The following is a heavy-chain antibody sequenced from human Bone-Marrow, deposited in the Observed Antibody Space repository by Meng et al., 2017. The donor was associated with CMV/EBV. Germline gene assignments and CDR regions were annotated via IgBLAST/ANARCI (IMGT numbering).Heavy chain of an antibody. V-gene: IGHV3-23*01. Sequence: LSCAAYGFTFSDYGMSWVRQAPGKGLEWVSGISGSGGGTYYADSVKGRFTISRDNSKNALFLQMNSLRVEDTAVYYCAKGRISPDDWGQGTLVTVSS. CDR2: ISGSGGGT. CDR3: AKGRISPDD. CDR1: GFTFSDYG. D-gene: IGHD1-14*01. J-gene: IGHJ4*02.